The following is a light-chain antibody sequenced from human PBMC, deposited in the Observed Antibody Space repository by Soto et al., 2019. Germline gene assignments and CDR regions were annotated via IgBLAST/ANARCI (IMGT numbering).Light chain of an antibody. V-gene: IGKV3-20*01. CDR1: RGVTRS. CDR2: GAS. J-gene: IGKJ1*01. CDR3: LQHGTSPYT. Sequence: EIVLTQSAGTLSLSPGERTTLSCRASRGVTRSLAWFQQKAGQAPRLLIYGASTRATGIPDRFSGSGSGTDFTLIISRVEPEDFAVYYCLQHGTSPYTFGQVTKVDIK.